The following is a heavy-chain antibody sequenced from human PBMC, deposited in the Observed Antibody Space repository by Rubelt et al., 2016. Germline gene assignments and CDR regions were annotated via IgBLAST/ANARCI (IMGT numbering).Heavy chain of an antibody. Sequence: GKGLEWIGYIYYSGTTYYNPSLKSRVTISVETSKNHFSLNLSSVTAADTAVYYCARQVGSGKWYSDLWGRGTLVTVSS. V-gene: IGHV4-39*01. D-gene: IGHD1-26*01. J-gene: IGHJ2*01. CDR2: IYYSGTT. CDR3: ARQVGSGKWYSDL.